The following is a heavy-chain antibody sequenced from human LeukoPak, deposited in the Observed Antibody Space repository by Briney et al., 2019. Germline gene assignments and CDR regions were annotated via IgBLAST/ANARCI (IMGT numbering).Heavy chain of an antibody. CDR2: IYYSGST. J-gene: IGHJ6*03. Sequence: PSETLSLTCTVSGGSISSYCWSWIRQPPGKGLEWIGYIYYSGSTNYNPSLRSRVTISVDTSKNQFSLKLSSVTAADTAFYYCARGYYYYMDVWGKGTTVTVSS. CDR1: GGSISSYC. CDR3: ARGYYYYMDV. V-gene: IGHV4-59*01.